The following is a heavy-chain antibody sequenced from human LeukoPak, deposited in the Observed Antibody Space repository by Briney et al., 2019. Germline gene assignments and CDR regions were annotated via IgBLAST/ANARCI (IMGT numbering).Heavy chain of an antibody. Sequence: GASVKVSCKASGYTFTGYYMHWVRPAPGQGLEGMGWINPNSGGTNYAQKFQGRVTMTRDTSISTAYMELSRLRSDDTAVYYCARVYSSGWPIDYWGQGTLVTVS. V-gene: IGHV1-2*02. J-gene: IGHJ4*02. CDR2: INPNSGGT. D-gene: IGHD6-19*01. CDR1: GYTFTGYY. CDR3: ARVYSSGWPIDY.